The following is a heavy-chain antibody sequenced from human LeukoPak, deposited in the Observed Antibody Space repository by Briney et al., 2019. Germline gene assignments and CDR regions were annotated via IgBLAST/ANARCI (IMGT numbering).Heavy chain of an antibody. V-gene: IGHV1-8*01. J-gene: IGHJ4*02. D-gene: IGHD1-20*01. CDR1: GYTFTNYD. CDR2: MSPNNGNT. Sequence: GASVKVSCKTSGYTFTNYDINWVRQATGQGLEWLGWMSPNNGNTGYAQKFQGRVTMTRDTSINTAYMELSSLRSEDTAVYYCARGDNWNDPRFDYWGQGTLVTVSS. CDR3: ARGDNWNDPRFDY.